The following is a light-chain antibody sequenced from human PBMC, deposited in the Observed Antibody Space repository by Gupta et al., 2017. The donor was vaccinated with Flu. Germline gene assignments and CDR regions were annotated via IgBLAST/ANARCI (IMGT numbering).Light chain of an antibody. Sequence: VLTQSPGTLSLSPGERATLSCRASQNIIGNHLAWYKQKPGKAPRLLIYGAANRASGIPDRFSGSGSGTDFTLTVTRLEPQDFAVYYCQYYGNSPVTFGQGTTVEI. J-gene: IGKJ1*01. CDR1: QNIIGNH. CDR3: QYYGNSPVT. CDR2: GAA. V-gene: IGKV3-20*01.